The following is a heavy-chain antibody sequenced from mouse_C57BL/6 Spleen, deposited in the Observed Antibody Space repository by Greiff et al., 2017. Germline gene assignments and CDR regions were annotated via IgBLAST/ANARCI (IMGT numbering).Heavy chain of an antibody. D-gene: IGHD2-4*01. J-gene: IGHJ4*01. CDR2: ISYDGSN. Sequence: EVQLQQSGPGLVKPSQSLSLTCSVTGYSITSGYYWNWIRQFPGNKLEWMGYISYDGSNKYNPSLKNRISITLDTSKNQFFLKLNSVTTEDTATYYCARDGGYDYGYAMDYWGQGTSVTVSS. CDR3: ARDGGYDYGYAMDY. CDR1: GYSITSGYY. V-gene: IGHV3-6*01.